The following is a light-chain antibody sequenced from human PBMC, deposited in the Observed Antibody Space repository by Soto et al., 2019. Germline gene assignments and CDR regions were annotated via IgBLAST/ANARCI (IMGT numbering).Light chain of an antibody. Sequence: DIQMTQSPSTLSGSVGDRVTITCRASQTISSWLAWYQQKPGKAPKLLIYDASSLESGVPSRFSGSGSGTEFTLTISSLQPDDFATYYCQQYNSYSPETFGQATKVDIK. V-gene: IGKV1-5*01. CDR1: QTISSW. CDR3: QQYNSYSPET. CDR2: DAS. J-gene: IGKJ1*01.